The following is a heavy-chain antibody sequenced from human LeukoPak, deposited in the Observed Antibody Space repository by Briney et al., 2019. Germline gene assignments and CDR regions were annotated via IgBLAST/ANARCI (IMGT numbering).Heavy chain of an antibody. CDR1: GFTFSDYY. CDR2: IYYSGTT. Sequence: GSLRLSCAASGFTFSDYYWSWIRQPPGKGLEWVGYIYYSGTTNYNPSLKSRVTISLDTSKNQISLKLSSVTAADTAVYFCAREFRGSYFDYWGQGTLVTVSS. J-gene: IGHJ4*02. V-gene: IGHV4-59*01. CDR3: AREFRGSYFDY. D-gene: IGHD1-26*01.